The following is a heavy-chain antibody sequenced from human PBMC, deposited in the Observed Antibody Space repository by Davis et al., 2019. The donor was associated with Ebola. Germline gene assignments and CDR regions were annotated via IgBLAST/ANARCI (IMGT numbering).Heavy chain of an antibody. CDR3: ARGTLGYCSSTSCYEGYYYGMDV. J-gene: IGHJ6*02. D-gene: IGHD2-2*01. CDR2: MNPNSGNT. CDR1: GYTFTSYG. Sequence: ASVKVSCKASGYTFTSYGISWVRQAPGQGLEWMGWMNPNSGNTGYAQKFQGRVTMTRNTSISTAYMELSSLRSEDTAVYYCARGTLGYCSSTSCYEGYYYGMDVWGQGTTVTVSS. V-gene: IGHV1-8*02.